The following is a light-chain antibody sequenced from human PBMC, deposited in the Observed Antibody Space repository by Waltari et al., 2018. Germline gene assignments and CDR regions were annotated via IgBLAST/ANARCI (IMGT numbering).Light chain of an antibody. V-gene: IGLV4-69*01. CDR3: QTGGHGTWV. CDR2: VNSDGSH. Sequence: LVLTQSPSASASLGASVKLTCTLSSGYSSNVIAWLQQQPGKGPRYLMKVNSDGSHRKGDDMPERFAASNSGPACYLTISSLQSEGEADYYCQTGGHGTWVFGGVTKLTV. J-gene: IGLJ3*02. CDR1: SGYSSNV.